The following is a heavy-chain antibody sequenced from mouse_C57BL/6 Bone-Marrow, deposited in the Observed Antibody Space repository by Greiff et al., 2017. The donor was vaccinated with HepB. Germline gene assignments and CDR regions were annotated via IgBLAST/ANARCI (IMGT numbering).Heavy chain of an antibody. V-gene: IGHV5-17*01. CDR1: GFTFSDYG. CDR2: ISSGSSTI. Sequence: EVQRVESGGGLVKPGGSLKLSCAASGFTFSDYGMHWVRQAPEKGLEWVAYISSGSSTIYYADTVKGRFTISRDNAENTLFLQMTSLRSEDTAMYYCARKLLWYFDVWGTGTTVTVSS. CDR3: ARKLLWYFDV. J-gene: IGHJ1*03.